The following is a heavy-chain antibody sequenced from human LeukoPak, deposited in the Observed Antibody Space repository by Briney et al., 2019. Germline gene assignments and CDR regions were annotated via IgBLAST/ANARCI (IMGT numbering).Heavy chain of an antibody. J-gene: IGHJ5*02. CDR3: ARGPGFPP. V-gene: IGHV1-69*04. CDR1: GGTFSSYA. CDR2: IIPILGIA. Sequence: SVKVSCKASGGTFSSYAISWVRQAPGQGLEWMGRIIPILGIANYAQKFQGRVTMTRNTSISTAYMELSSLRSEDTAVYYCARGPGFPPWGQGTLVTVSS.